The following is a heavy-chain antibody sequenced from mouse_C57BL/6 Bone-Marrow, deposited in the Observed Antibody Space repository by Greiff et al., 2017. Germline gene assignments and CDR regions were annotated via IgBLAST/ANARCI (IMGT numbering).Heavy chain of an antibody. Sequence: EVKLEESGGGLVKPGGSLKLSCAASGFTFSSYAMSWVRQTPEKRLEWVATISDGGSYTYYPDNVKGRFTISRDNAKNNLYLQMSHLKSEDTAMYYCAGEEYAMDYWGQGTSVTVSS. CDR1: GFTFSSYA. CDR2: ISDGGSYT. V-gene: IGHV5-4*01. CDR3: AGEEYAMDY. J-gene: IGHJ4*01.